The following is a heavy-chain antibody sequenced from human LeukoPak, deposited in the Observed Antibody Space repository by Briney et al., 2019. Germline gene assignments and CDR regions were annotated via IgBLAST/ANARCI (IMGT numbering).Heavy chain of an antibody. V-gene: IGHV4-34*01. D-gene: IGHD6-13*01. J-gene: IGHJ6*03. CDR3: ARRAGAAAGYYYYMDV. CDR2: INHSGST. Sequence: SETLSLTCAVYGGSFSGYYWSWIRQPPGKGLEWIGEINHSGSTNYNPSLKSRVTISVDTSKNQFSLKLSSVTAADTAVYYCARRAGAAAGYYYYMDVWGKGTTVTISS. CDR1: GGSFSGYY.